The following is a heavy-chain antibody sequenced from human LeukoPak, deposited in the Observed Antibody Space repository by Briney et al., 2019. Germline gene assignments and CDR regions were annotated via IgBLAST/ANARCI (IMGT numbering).Heavy chain of an antibody. J-gene: IGHJ4*02. Sequence: GASVKVSCKASGYTFTGYYMHWVRQAPGQGLEWKGWINPNSGGTNYAQKFQGRVTMTRDTSISTAYMELRSLRSEDTAVYYCATDYYYDSSGSYYTVDYWGQGTLVTVSS. CDR3: ATDYYYDSSGSYYTVDY. CDR1: GYTFTGYY. D-gene: IGHD3-22*01. V-gene: IGHV1-2*02. CDR2: INPNSGGT.